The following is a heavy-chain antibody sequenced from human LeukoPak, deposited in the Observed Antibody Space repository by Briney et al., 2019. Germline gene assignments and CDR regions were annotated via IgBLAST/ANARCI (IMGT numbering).Heavy chain of an antibody. CDR2: INHSGST. D-gene: IGHD6-13*01. V-gene: IGHV4-34*01. CDR3: ARGPIAAAATYFQH. Sequence: PSETLSLTCAVYGGSFSGYYWSWIRQPPGKGLEWIGEINHSGSTNYNPSLKSRVTISVDTSKNQFSLKLSSVTAADTAVYYCARGPIAAAATYFQHWGQGTLVTVSS. CDR1: GGSFSGYY. J-gene: IGHJ1*01.